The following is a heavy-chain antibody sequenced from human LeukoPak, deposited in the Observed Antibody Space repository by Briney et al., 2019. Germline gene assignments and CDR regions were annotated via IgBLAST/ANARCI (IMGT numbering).Heavy chain of an antibody. CDR3: APICSSGNCFQTRFDY. J-gene: IGHJ4*02. V-gene: IGHV3-48*01. CDR1: EFTFSSYS. Sequence: GGSLRLSCAASEFTFSSYSMNWVRQAPGKGLEWVSYITNSGNSKSYADSVKGRFTISRDNTKNSLYLQMNSLGVKDTAMYYCAPICSSGNCFQTRFDYWGQGTLVTVSS. CDR2: ITNSGNSK. D-gene: IGHD3-22*01.